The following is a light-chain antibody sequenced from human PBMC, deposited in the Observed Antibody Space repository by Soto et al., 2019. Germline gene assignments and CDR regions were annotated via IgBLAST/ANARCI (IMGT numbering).Light chain of an antibody. CDR2: AAS. CDR3: QQSYSTPPT. CDR1: QSISSY. J-gene: IGKJ1*01. V-gene: IGKV1-39*01. Sequence: DIQMTPSPTPPSASVGDRVTIPFPASQSISSYLNWYQQKPGKAPKLLIYAASSLQSGVPSRFSGSGSGTDFTLTISSLQPEDFATYYCQQSYSTPPTFGQGTKVDIK.